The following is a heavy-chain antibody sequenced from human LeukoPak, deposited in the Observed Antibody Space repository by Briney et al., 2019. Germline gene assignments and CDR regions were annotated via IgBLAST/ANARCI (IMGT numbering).Heavy chain of an antibody. Sequence: GGSLRLFCAASGLTFSSYWMSWVRQAPGKGLEWVANINQDGSEKHYVDSVTGRFTISRDNTQNSLYLQMNSLRADDTAVYYCARDLAGPPQEAFNIWGQGTMVTVSS. J-gene: IGHJ3*02. CDR3: ARDLAGPPQEAFNI. CDR1: GLTFSSYW. V-gene: IGHV3-7*01. CDR2: INQDGSEK.